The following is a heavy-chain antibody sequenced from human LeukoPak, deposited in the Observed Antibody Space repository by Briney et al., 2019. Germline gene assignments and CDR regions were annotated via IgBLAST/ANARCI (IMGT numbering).Heavy chain of an antibody. J-gene: IGHJ5*02. Sequence: QPGGSLRLSCAASGFTFSSYAMSWVRQAPGKGLEWVSAISGSGGSTYYADSVKGRFTISRDNSKNTLYLQMNSLRAEDTAVYYCAKTAHHFWSGYYPNWFDPWGQGTLVTVSS. D-gene: IGHD3-3*01. V-gene: IGHV3-23*01. CDR2: ISGSGGST. CDR3: AKTAHHFWSGYYPNWFDP. CDR1: GFTFSSYA.